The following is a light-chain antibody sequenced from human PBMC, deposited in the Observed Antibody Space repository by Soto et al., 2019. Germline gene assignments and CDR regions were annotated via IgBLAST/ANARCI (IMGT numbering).Light chain of an antibody. V-gene: IGKV3-11*01. CDR1: QSVSTY. J-gene: IGKJ5*01. Sequence: ETVLTQSPATLSLSPGESATLSCRASQSVSTYLAWYQQKPGQAPRLLIYDASNRVTGIPARFRGSVSGTDFTLTISRLEPEDFAVYYCQQYGSSPITFGQGTRLEIK. CDR3: QQYGSSPIT. CDR2: DAS.